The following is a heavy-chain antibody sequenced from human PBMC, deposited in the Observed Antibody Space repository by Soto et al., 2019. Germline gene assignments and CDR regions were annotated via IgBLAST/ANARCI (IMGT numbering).Heavy chain of an antibody. CDR2: ISYDGSNK. J-gene: IGHJ4*02. Sequence: QVQLVESGGGVVQPGRSLRLSCAASGFTFSSYGMHWVRQAPGKGLEWVAVISYDGSNKYYADSVKGRFTISRDNSKNTLYLQMNSVRAEDTAVYYCGKDRRKVVVAAPFDYWGQGTLVTVSS. D-gene: IGHD2-15*01. CDR1: GFTFSSYG. CDR3: GKDRRKVVVAAPFDY. V-gene: IGHV3-30*18.